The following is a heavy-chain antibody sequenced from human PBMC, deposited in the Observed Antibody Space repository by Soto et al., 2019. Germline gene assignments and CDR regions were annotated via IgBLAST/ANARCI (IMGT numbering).Heavy chain of an antibody. J-gene: IGHJ4*02. V-gene: IGHV1-69*01. CDR1: GGSFNRHT. CDR2: IIPIFGTA. Sequence: QVQLVQSGAEVRKPGSSVRVSCKASGGSFNRHTISWVRQAPGQGLEWMGGIIPIFGTANHAKKFQGRVTIIADEPTSTVYMELSSLRSDDTAIYYCARGWGYDSTDYYYAYWGQGTLVIVSS. CDR3: ARGWGYDSTDYYYAY. D-gene: IGHD3-22*01.